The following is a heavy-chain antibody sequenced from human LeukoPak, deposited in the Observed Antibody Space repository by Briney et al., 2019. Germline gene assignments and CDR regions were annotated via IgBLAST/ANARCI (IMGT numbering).Heavy chain of an antibody. Sequence: SSSSYYWGWIRQPPGKGLEWVSTISGSGGRTYYADSVKGRFTISRDNSKNTLYLQMNSLRAHDTAVYYCAKSSLVPPFDYWGQGTLVTVSS. J-gene: IGHJ4*02. V-gene: IGHV3-23*01. CDR3: AKSSLVPPFDY. CDR1: SSSSYY. D-gene: IGHD6-6*01. CDR2: ISGSGGRT.